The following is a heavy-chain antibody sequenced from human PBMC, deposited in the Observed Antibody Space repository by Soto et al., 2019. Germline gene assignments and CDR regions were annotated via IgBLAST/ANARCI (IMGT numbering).Heavy chain of an antibody. J-gene: IGHJ6*02. V-gene: IGHV3-23*01. CDR3: AKDPGVVVPAAHDYGMDV. CDR2: ISGSGGST. D-gene: IGHD2-2*01. CDR1: GFTFSSYA. Sequence: PGGSLRLSCAASGFTFSSYAMSWVRQAPGKGLEWVSAISGSGGSTYYADSVKGRFTISRDNSKNTLYLQMNSLRAEDTAVYYCAKDPGVVVPAAHDYGMDVWGQGTTVTVSS.